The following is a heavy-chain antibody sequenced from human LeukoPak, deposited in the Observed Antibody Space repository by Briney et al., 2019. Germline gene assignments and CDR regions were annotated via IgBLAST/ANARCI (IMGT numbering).Heavy chain of an antibody. CDR3: AKDAGSGYSN. CDR2: ISYDGSNK. Sequence: PGGSLRLSCAASGXXXXXXXXXXXXXXXXKGLEWVAVISYDGSNKYYADSVKGRFTISRDNSKNTLYLQMRAEDTAVYYCAKDAGSGYSNWGQGTLVTVSS. J-gene: IGHJ4*02. CDR1: GXXXXXXX. D-gene: IGHD3-22*01. V-gene: IGHV3-30*18.